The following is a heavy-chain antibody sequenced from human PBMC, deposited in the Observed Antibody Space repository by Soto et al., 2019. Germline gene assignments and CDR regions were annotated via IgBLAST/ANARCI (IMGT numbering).Heavy chain of an antibody. J-gene: IGHJ4*02. V-gene: IGHV1-18*04. CDR1: GYTFTDYY. CDR3: ARRGSNTRAYVY. D-gene: IGHD2-2*01. CDR2: SSPYNGNT. Sequence: QVQLVQSGAEMKQPGASVKVSCKTSGYTFTDYYVSWVRQAPGQGLEWMGWSSPYNGNTYYAQRLQGRVTMTTDTSTSTGYLELRGLRSDDTAVYYCARRGSNTRAYVYWGQGTLVTVSS.